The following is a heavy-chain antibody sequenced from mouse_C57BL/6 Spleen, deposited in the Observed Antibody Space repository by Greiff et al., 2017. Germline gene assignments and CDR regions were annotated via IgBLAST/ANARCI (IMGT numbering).Heavy chain of an antibody. CDR1: GFNIKDYW. J-gene: IGHJ2*01. D-gene: IGHD2-10*01. CDR3: VWTYYGNWFDY. Sequence: EVQLQQPGAELVKPGASVKLSCTASGFNIKDYWMHGVKQRTKQGLEGIGRIDPADGEPQYARKFKGKATITADTSSNTAYLLISRLTSESTAFYYGVWTYYGNWFDYWGQGTTLTVSA. V-gene: IGHV14-2*01. CDR2: IDPADGEP.